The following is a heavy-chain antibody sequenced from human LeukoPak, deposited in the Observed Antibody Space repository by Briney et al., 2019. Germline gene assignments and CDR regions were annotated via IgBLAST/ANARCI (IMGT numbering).Heavy chain of an antibody. J-gene: IGHJ4*02. CDR2: INHSGST. Sequence: SETLSLTCAVYGGSFSGYYWSWIRQPPGKGLEWIGEINHSGSTNYNPSLKSRVTISVDTSKNQFSLKLSSVTAADTAVYYCARFGGFGELPKPFDYWGQGTLVTVSS. CDR3: ARFGGFGELPKPFDY. CDR1: GGSFSGYY. V-gene: IGHV4-34*01. D-gene: IGHD3-10*01.